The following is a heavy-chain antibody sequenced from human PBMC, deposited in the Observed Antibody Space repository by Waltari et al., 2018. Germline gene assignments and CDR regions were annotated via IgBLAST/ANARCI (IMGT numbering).Heavy chain of an antibody. CDR2: IRSKAYGGTT. J-gene: IGHJ4*02. CDR1: GFTFGDYA. CDR3: TRAASWGSYDY. Sequence: EVQLVESGGGLVQPGRSLRLSCTASGFTFGDYAMSWVRQAPGKGLEWVGFIRSKAYGGTTEYAASVKGRFTISRDDSKSIAYLQMNSLKTEDTAVYYCTRAASWGSYDYWGQGTLVTVSS. V-gene: IGHV3-49*04. D-gene: IGHD7-27*01.